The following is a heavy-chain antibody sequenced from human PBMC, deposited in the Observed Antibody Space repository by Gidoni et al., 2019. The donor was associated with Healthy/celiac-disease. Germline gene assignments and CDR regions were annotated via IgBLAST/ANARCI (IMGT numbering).Heavy chain of an antibody. J-gene: IGHJ4*02. CDR1: GFTFSSCP. Sequence: VQLVESGGGVVSPVRSLEPPCAASGFTFSSCPMPWVRQGPGKGLEWVAVILYDGSNSYYAYSVKGRFSISRDNFKYTLYLQMNSLRAEDKAVYYCERDGEYSGYDFNGDFDYWGQGTLVTVSS. V-gene: IGHV3-30-3*01. D-gene: IGHD5-12*01. CDR2: ILYDGSNS. CDR3: ERDGEYSGYDFNGDFDY.